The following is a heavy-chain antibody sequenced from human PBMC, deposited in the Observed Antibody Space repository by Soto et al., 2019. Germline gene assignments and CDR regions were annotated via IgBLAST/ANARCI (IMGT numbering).Heavy chain of an antibody. V-gene: IGHV5-51*01. J-gene: IGHJ4*02. CDR1: GYSFISSW. Sequence: GESLKISCQASGYSFISSWIGWVRQMPGKGLEWMGIIYPGDSDTRYSPSFQGQATISADKSTSTAYLQWSSLKASDTATYYCARMMAASGTASDYWGQGALVTVSS. D-gene: IGHD6-13*01. CDR2: IYPGDSDT. CDR3: ARMMAASGTASDY.